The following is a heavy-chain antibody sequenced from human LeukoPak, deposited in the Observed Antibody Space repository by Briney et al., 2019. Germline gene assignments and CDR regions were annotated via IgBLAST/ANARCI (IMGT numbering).Heavy chain of an antibody. V-gene: IGHV3-23*01. J-gene: IGHJ5*02. D-gene: IGHD3-10*01. CDR3: ARDNPSMVRGVMPVSWFDP. CDR1: GFTFSSYA. Sequence: GGSLRLSCAASGFTFSSYAMSWVRQAPGKGLEWVSAISGSGGSTYYADSVKGRFTISRDNSKNTLYLQMNSLRAEDTAVYYCARDNPSMVRGVMPVSWFDPWGQGTLVTVSS. CDR2: ISGSGGST.